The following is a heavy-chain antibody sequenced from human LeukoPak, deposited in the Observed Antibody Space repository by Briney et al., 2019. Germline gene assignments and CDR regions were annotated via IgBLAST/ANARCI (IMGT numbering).Heavy chain of an antibody. CDR1: GYTFTGYY. V-gene: IGHV1-2*02. D-gene: IGHD3-3*01. CDR2: INPNSGGT. CDR3: ARGYYDFWSGYYNPPIY. Sequence: GASVKVSCKASGYTFTGYYMHWVRRAPGQGLEWMGWINPNSGGTNYAQKFQGRVTMTRDTSISTAYMELSRLRSDDTAVYYCARGYYDFWSGYYNPPIYWGQGTLVTVSS. J-gene: IGHJ4*02.